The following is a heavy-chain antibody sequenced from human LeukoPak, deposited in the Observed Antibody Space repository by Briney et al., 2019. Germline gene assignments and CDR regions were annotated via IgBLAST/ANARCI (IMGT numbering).Heavy chain of an antibody. V-gene: IGHV1-2*02. CDR2: INPNSGGT. J-gene: IGHJ4*02. Sequence: ASVKVSCKASGYTFTNYYMRWVRQAPGQGLEWMGWINPNSGGTKYAQKFQGRVIMTSDTSITTFYMELSSLRSDDTAVFYCATSDQPMLYNYFDYWGQGTLVTVSS. CDR3: ATSDQPMLYNYFDY. CDR1: GYTFTNYY. D-gene: IGHD2-8*01.